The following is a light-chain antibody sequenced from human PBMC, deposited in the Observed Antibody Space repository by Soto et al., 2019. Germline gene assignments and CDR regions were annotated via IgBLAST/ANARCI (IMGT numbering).Light chain of an antibody. V-gene: IGLV2-14*03. Sequence: QSALTQPASVSGSPGQSITISCTGTSSDVGAYNHFSWYQQHPGKVPKLIIYGSSSRPSGVSSRFSGSRSGNMAFLTISGLQAEDEADYYCSSHPRSSTLWVFGGGTKVTVL. CDR2: GSS. J-gene: IGLJ3*02. CDR3: SSHPRSSTLWV. CDR1: SSDVGAYNH.